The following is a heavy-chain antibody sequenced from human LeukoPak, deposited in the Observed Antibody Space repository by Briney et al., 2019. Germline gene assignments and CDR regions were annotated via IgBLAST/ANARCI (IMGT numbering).Heavy chain of an antibody. CDR1: GGSISSYY. J-gene: IGHJ4*02. D-gene: IGHD2-2*02. CDR2: IYYSGST. V-gene: IGHV4-59*01. Sequence: SETLSLTCTVSGGSISSYYWSWIRQPPGKGLEWIGYIYYSGSTNYNPSLKSRVTISVDTSKNQFSLKLSSVTAADTAVYYCARARQTAIIPFDYWGQGTLVTVSS. CDR3: ARARQTAIIPFDY.